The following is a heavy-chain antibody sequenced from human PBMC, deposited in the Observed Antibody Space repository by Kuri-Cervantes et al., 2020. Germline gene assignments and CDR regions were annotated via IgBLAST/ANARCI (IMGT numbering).Heavy chain of an antibody. CDR1: GFTFSSYA. CDR3: ARVDDYVWGSYQGYYGMDV. V-gene: IGHV3-48*02. CDR2: ISSSSSTI. D-gene: IGHD3-16*02. Sequence: GGSLRLSCAASGFTFSSYAMGWVRQAPGKGLEWVSYISSSSSTIYYADSVKGRFTFSRDNAKNSLYLQMNSLGDEDTAVYYCARVDDYVWGSYQGYYGMDVWGQGTTVTVSS. J-gene: IGHJ6*02.